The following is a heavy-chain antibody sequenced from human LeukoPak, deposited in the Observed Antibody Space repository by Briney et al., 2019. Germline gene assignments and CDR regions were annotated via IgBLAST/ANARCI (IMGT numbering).Heavy chain of an antibody. CDR1: GYTINSYY. Sequence: GGSLRLSCAASGYTINSYYMNWVCQAPGKGLEWVSSISDNSRDMYYAYSVKGRFTISRDNAKNSLYLQMNSLRAEDTAVYYCAREGGAEDFDYWGQGTLVTVSS. CDR2: ISDNSRDM. V-gene: IGHV3-21*01. D-gene: IGHD2-15*01. J-gene: IGHJ4*02. CDR3: AREGGAEDFDY.